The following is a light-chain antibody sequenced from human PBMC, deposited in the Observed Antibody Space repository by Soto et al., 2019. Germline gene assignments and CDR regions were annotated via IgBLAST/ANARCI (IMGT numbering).Light chain of an antibody. CDR1: SSDVCSYNR. V-gene: IGLV2-18*02. J-gene: IGLJ1*01. CDR2: EVS. CDR3: NSYTSSSTYV. Sequence: QSALTQPPSVSGSPGQSVTISCTGPSSDVCSYNRVSWYQQPPVTAPKLMIYEVSNRPSGVPDRFSGSKSGNTASLTISGLQAEDEADYYCNSYTSSSTYVFGTGTKLTV.